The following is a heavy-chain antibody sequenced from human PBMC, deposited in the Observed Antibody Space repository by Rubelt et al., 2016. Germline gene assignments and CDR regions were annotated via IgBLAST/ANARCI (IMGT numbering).Heavy chain of an antibody. D-gene: IGHD4-17*01. CDR2: IYYTGNT. CDR1: GGSISSSNW. V-gene: IGHV4-4*02. CDR3: ARVGDYRDYERYFDY. Sequence: QVQLQESGPGLVKPSGTLSLTCAVSGGSISSSNWWSWVRQPLGKGLEWIGNIYYTGNTYYNPSLKSRGTISVDTSKSQFSLKLSSVTAADTAVYYCARVGDYRDYERYFDYWGQGTRVTVSS. J-gene: IGHJ4*02.